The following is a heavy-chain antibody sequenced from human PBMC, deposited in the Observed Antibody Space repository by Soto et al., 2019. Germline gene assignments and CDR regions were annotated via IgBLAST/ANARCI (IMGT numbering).Heavy chain of an antibody. J-gene: IGHJ5*02. Sequence: QVQLVQSGAEVKKPGSSVKVSCKASGGTFSSYAISWVRQAPEQGLEWMGGIIPIFGTANYAQKFQGRVTITADESTSTAYMELSSLRSEDTAVYYCARGPGLGVLMVYAPNWFDPWGQGTLVTVSS. CDR3: ARGPGLGVLMVYAPNWFDP. CDR2: IIPIFGTA. D-gene: IGHD2-8*01. V-gene: IGHV1-69*12. CDR1: GGTFSSYA.